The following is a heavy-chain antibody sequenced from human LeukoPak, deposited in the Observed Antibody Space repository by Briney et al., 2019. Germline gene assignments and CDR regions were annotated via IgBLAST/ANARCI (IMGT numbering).Heavy chain of an antibody. CDR3: ARDPGGAYYYYYYMDV. CDR2: INPSDDST. J-gene: IGHJ6*03. Sequence: ASVKVSCKASGYTFNSSYMHWVRQAPGQGLEWMGIINPSDDSTRYAQKFQGRVTMTKDTSTNTVYMHLSSLSSDDTAVYYCARDPGGAYYYYYYMDVWGEGTTVTVSS. V-gene: IGHV1-46*02. D-gene: IGHD3-10*01. CDR1: GYTFNSSY.